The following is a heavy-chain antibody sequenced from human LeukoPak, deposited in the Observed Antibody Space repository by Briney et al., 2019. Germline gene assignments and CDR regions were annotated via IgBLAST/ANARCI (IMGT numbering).Heavy chain of an antibody. CDR2: ISYDGSNK. V-gene: IGHV3-30-3*01. D-gene: IGHD6-19*01. J-gene: IGHJ1*01. CDR3: ARDLAVAGKSLEYFQH. Sequence: GGSLRLSCAASGFTFSSYAMHWVRQAPGKGLEWVAVISYDGSNKYYADSVKGRFTISRDNSKNTLYLQVNSLRAEDTAVYYCARDLAVAGKSLEYFQHWGQGTLVTVSS. CDR1: GFTFSSYA.